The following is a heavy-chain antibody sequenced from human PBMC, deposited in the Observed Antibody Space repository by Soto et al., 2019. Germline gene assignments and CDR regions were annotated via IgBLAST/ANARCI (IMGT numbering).Heavy chain of an antibody. Sequence: GASVKVSCKASGYTFTSYGISWVRQAPGQGLEWMGWISAYNGNTNYAQKLQGRVTMTTDTSTSTAYMELRSLRSDDTAVYYCARTAGGWYPSFNFDYWGQGTLVTVSS. V-gene: IGHV1-18*04. D-gene: IGHD6-19*01. CDR1: GYTFTSYG. CDR2: ISAYNGNT. J-gene: IGHJ4*02. CDR3: ARTAGGWYPSFNFDY.